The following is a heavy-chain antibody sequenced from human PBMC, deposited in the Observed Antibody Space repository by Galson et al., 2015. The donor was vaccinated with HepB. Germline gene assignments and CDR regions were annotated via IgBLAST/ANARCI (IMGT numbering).Heavy chain of an antibody. V-gene: IGHV1-3*01. D-gene: IGHD3-10*01. J-gene: IGHJ4*02. CDR1: GYTFSSYT. CDR3: ARGYYYGSGSYYFDY. CDR2: INAGNGNT. Sequence: QSGAEVKKPGASVKVSCKASGYTFSSYTIHWGRQAPGQNLEWMGWINAGNGNTKYSQKFQARVTITRDTSASTAYMELSSLRSEDTAVFYCARGYYYGSGSYYFDYWGQGTLVSVSS.